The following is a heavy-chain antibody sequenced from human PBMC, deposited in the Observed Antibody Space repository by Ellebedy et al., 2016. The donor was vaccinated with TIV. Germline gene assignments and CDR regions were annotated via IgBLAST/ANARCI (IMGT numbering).Heavy chain of an antibody. CDR2: IKQDGGEK. CDR3: VRDKLSGATILDY. CDR1: GFTFTSYW. V-gene: IGHV3-7*03. D-gene: IGHD7-27*01. J-gene: IGHJ4*02. Sequence: GGSLRLSCAASGFTFTSYWMTWARQAPGRGLEWVANIKQDGGEKYYVDSVKGRSTISRDNAKNSLYLQMNSLRAEDTAVYYCVRDKLSGATILDYWGQGTLVTVSS.